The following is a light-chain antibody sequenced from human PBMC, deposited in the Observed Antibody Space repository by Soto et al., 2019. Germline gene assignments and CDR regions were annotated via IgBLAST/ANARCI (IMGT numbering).Light chain of an antibody. CDR1: SSNLGSNT. CDR2: SNN. CDR3: AAWDDSLNGAV. V-gene: IGLV1-44*01. Sequence: QSVLTQPPSASGTPGQRVTISCSGSSSNLGSNTVNWYQQLPGTAPQLLIYSNNQRPSGVPDRFSGSKSGTSASLAISGLQSEDEADYYCAAWDDSLNGAVFGGGTQLTVL. J-gene: IGLJ7*01.